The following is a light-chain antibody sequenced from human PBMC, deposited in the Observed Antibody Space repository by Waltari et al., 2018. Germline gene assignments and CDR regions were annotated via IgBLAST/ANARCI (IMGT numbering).Light chain of an antibody. CDR1: SSNIGGNG. Sequence: QSVLAQPPSASGTPGQGVTISCSGSSSNIGGNGVSWYQQLPGTAPKLLLHTNEQRPSGVPDRFSASKSGTSASLAISGLQSEDEAHYFCAAWDDALNGRVFGGGTKVTVL. CDR2: TNE. J-gene: IGLJ3*02. V-gene: IGLV1-44*01. CDR3: AAWDDALNGRV.